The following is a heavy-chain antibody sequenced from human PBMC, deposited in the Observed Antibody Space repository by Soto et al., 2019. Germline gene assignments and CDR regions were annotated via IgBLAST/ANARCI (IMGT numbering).Heavy chain of an antibody. CDR3: AKQGIEVAGTDYFDY. CDR1: GFIFKSYG. Sequence: QVQLVESGGGVVQAGQSLRLSCAAAGFIFKSYGVHWVRQAPGKGLEWVAVISHDGKPYYADAVNCRFTISRDNAKNTLYLQMNGLRAENTAVYYCAKQGIEVAGTDYFDYWGQGARVTVAS. J-gene: IGHJ4*02. V-gene: IGHV3-30*18. D-gene: IGHD6-19*01. CDR2: ISHDGKP.